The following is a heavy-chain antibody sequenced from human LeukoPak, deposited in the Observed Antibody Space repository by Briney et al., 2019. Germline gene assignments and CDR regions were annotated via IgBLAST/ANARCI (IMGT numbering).Heavy chain of an antibody. CDR3: ARGRYSAGDNWFDP. V-gene: IGHV4-61*05. J-gene: IGHJ5*02. CDR1: GGSISSSSTTYY. CDR2: IHYTGST. Sequence: PSETLSLTCTVSGGSISSSSTTYYWGWISQPPGKGLEWIGYIHYTGSTNYNPSLKSRVTMLIDTSKNQFSLKLSSVTAADTAVYYCARGRYSAGDNWFDPWGQGTLVTVSS. D-gene: IGHD3-9*01.